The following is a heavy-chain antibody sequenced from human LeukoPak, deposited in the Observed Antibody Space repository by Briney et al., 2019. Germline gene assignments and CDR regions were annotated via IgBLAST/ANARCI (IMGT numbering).Heavy chain of an antibody. CDR1: GFTFSSYA. D-gene: IGHD1-26*01. Sequence: GGSLRLSCAASGFTFSSYAMHWVRQAPGKGLEWVAVISYDGSNKYYADSVKGRFTISRDNTKNTLYLQMNSLTAEDTAVYYCASTHSFLFDYWGQGTLVTVSS. V-gene: IGHV3-30*04. J-gene: IGHJ4*02. CDR3: ASTHSFLFDY. CDR2: ISYDGSNK.